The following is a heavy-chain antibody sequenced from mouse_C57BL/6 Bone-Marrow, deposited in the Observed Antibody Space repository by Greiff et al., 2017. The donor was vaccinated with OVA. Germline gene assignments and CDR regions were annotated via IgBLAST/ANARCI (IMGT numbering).Heavy chain of an antibody. Sequence: VQLQQPGTELVKPGASVKLSCKASGYTFTSYWMHWVKQRPGQGLEWIGNINPSNGGTNYNEKFKSKATLAVDKSSSTAYMQLSSLTSEDSAVYYCARSHPPTGTGFAYWGQGTLVTVSA. D-gene: IGHD4-1*02. V-gene: IGHV1-53*01. CDR2: INPSNGGT. CDR1: GYTFTSYW. CDR3: ARSHPPTGTGFAY. J-gene: IGHJ3*01.